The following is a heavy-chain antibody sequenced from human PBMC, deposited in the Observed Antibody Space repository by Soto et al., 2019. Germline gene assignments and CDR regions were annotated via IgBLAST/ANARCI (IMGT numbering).Heavy chain of an antibody. D-gene: IGHD3-10*01. CDR3: AHRLAGGAGYYFDY. V-gene: IGHV2-5*02. CDR1: GFSLSTSGVG. CDR2: IYWDDDK. J-gene: IGHJ4*02. Sequence: QITLKESGPTLVKPTQTLTLTCTFSGFSLSTSGVGVGWIRQPPGKALKWLALIYWDDDKRYSPSLKSRLTITKDTSKNQVVLTMTNMDPVDTATYYRAHRLAGGAGYYFDYWGQGTLVTVSS.